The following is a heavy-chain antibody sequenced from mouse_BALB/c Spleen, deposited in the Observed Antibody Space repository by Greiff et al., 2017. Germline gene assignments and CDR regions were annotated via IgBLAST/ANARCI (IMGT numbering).Heavy chain of an antibody. CDR1: GFSLTSYD. V-gene: IGHV2-9-2*01. D-gene: IGHD2-4*01. CDR3: VREGLRRGYWYFDV. Sequence: QVQLKESGPGLVAPSQSLSITCTVSGFSLTSYDISWIRQPPGKGLEWLGVIWTGGGTNYNSAFMSRLSISKDNSKSQVFLKMNSLQTDDTAIYYCVREGLRRGYWYFDVWGAGTTVTVSS. CDR2: IWTGGGT. J-gene: IGHJ1*01.